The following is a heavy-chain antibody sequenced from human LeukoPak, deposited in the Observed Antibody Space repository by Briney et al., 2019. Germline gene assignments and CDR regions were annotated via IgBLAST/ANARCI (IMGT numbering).Heavy chain of an antibody. CDR3: AREPEDLRYSYWFAP. CDR2: IYTSGST. Sequence: SETLSLTCAVSGGSISSGSYYGSWIRQPAGKGLEWIGRIYTSGSTNYNPSLKNRITISVDTSKHQFSLKLSSVTAADTAVYYCAREPEDLRYSYWFAPWGQGTLVTVSS. CDR1: GGSISSGSYY. V-gene: IGHV4-61*02. D-gene: IGHD3-9*01. J-gene: IGHJ5*02.